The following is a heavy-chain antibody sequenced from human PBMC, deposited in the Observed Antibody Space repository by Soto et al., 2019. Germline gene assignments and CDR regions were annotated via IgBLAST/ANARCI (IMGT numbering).Heavy chain of an antibody. D-gene: IGHD6-19*01. Sequence: QVQLVQSGAEVKKPGASVTVSCKTSGYTFSNYGINWVRQAPGQGLEWMGGISGYNGNTNYAQTVQGRVTMTTDTSTGTVYMELRSLKSDDTAIFYCSGFIMVGGWFDPNYYDGMDVWGQGTTVTVSS. CDR1: GYTFSNYG. CDR3: SGFIMVGGWFDPNYYDGMDV. J-gene: IGHJ6*02. V-gene: IGHV1-18*01. CDR2: ISGYNGNT.